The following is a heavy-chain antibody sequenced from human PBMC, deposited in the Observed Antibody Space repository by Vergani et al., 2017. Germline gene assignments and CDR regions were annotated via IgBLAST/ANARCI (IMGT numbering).Heavy chain of an antibody. D-gene: IGHD5-18*01. CDR2: IIPILGIA. J-gene: IGHJ4*02. V-gene: IGHV1-69*04. Sequence: QVQLVQSGAEVKKPGSSVKVSCKASGGTFSSYTISWVRQAPGQGLEWMGRIIPILGIANYAQKFQGRVTITADKSTSTAYMELSSLRSEDTAVYYCARDSGYSYGLGSDYWGQGTLVTVSS. CDR1: GGTFSSYT. CDR3: ARDSGYSYGLGSDY.